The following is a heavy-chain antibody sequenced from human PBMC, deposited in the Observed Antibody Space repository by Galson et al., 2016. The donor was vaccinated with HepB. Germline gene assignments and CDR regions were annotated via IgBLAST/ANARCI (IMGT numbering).Heavy chain of an antibody. D-gene: IGHD5-18*01. Sequence: SVKVSCKASGYTFSSYGISWVRQAPGQGLEWMGWISVYNGNINYAQKVQGRVTMTADTSTSTAYMALRSLRSDDTAVYFCARALLDTHRNDYYYYGMDVWGQGSTVTVSS. J-gene: IGHJ6*02. CDR1: GYTFSSYG. V-gene: IGHV1-18*01. CDR2: ISVYNGNI. CDR3: ARALLDTHRNDYYYYGMDV.